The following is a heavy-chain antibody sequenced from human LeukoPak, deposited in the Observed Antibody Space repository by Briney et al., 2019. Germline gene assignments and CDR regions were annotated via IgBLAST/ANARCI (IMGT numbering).Heavy chain of an antibody. CDR3: AKESPHSDY. CDR2: ISGSGVTT. J-gene: IGHJ4*02. Sequence: GGSLRLSCAASGFTFSNYAMSWVRQAPGKGLEWVSTISGSGVTTYYVDSVKGRFTISRDNSKNTLYLQMNSLRAEDTAIFYCAKESPHSDYWGQGTLVTVSS. V-gene: IGHV3-23*01. CDR1: GFTFSNYA.